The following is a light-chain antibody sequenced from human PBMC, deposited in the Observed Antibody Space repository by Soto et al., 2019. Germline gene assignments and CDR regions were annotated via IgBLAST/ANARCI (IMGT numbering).Light chain of an antibody. CDR2: KAS. CDR1: QGISSW. Sequence: DIQMTQSPSTLSPSVADRVTITWRASQGISSWLAWYQQKPGKAPKLLIYKASTLESGVPSNFSGSGSGTEFTLTISSLQPDDFATYYCQHYDSYSATFGQGTKVDIK. V-gene: IGKV1-5*03. CDR3: QHYDSYSAT. J-gene: IGKJ1*01.